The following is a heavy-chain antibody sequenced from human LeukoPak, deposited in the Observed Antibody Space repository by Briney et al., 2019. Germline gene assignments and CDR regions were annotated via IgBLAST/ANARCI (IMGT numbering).Heavy chain of an antibody. CDR3: ARLRLGKSYYDILTGYYDYFDY. V-gene: IGHV4-39*01. CDR2: IYYSGST. J-gene: IGHJ4*02. Sequence: PSETLSLTCTVSSGSIGSYYWGWIRQPPGKGLEWIGSIYYSGSTYYNPSLKSRVTISVDTSKNQFSLKLSSVTAADTAVYYCARLRLGKSYYDILTGYYDYFDYWGQGTLVTVSS. D-gene: IGHD3-9*01. CDR1: SGSIGSYY.